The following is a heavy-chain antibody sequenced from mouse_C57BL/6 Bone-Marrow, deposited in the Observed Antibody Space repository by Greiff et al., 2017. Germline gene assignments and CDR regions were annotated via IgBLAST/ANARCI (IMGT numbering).Heavy chain of an antibody. CDR3: GRRGEYYFDD. CDR2: IYPGSGST. J-gene: IGHJ2*01. Sequence: QVQLQQSGAELVKPGASVKMSCKASGYTFTSYWITWVKQRPGQGLEWIGDIYPGSGSTNYNEKFKSKATLTVDTSSSTAYMQLSSLTSEDSAVYYGGRRGEYYFDDWGQGTTLTVSS. CDR1: GYTFTSYW. V-gene: IGHV1-55*01.